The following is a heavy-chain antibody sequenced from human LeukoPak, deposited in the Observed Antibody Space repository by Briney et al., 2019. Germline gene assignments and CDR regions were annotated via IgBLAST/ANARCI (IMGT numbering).Heavy chain of an antibody. V-gene: IGHV3-30*04. Sequence: PGRSLRLSCAASGFTFSSYAMHWVRQAPGKGLEWVAVISYDGSNKYYADSVKGRFTISRDNSKNTLYLQMNSLRAEDTAVYNCARDRGTAVAPLFDYWGQGTLVTVSS. J-gene: IGHJ4*02. D-gene: IGHD2-21*02. CDR1: GFTFSSYA. CDR3: ARDRGTAVAPLFDY. CDR2: ISYDGSNK.